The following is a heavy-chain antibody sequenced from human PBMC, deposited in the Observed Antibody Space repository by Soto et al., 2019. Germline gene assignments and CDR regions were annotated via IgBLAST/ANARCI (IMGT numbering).Heavy chain of an antibody. CDR2: ISSSSSYI. Sequence: GESLRLSCAASGFTFSSYSMNWVRQAPGKGLEWVSSISSSSSYIYYADSVKGRFTISRDNAKNSLYLQMNSLRAEDTAVYYCARDGSRTQSYYYYGMDVWGQGTTVTVSS. CDR1: GFTFSSYS. J-gene: IGHJ6*02. D-gene: IGHD1-7*01. CDR3: ARDGSRTQSYYYYGMDV. V-gene: IGHV3-21*01.